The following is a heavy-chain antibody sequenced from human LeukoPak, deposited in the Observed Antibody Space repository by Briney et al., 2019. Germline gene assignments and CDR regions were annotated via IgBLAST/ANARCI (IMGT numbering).Heavy chain of an antibody. J-gene: IGHJ4*02. CDR1: VYTFTGYY. Sequence: ASVKVSCKASVYTFTGYYTHWVRQAPGQGLEWMGWINPNSGGTNYAQKFQGRVTMTRDTSISTAYMELSRLRSDDTAVYYCARDLVDIVATTYIAFDYWGQGTLVTVSS. V-gene: IGHV1-2*02. D-gene: IGHD5-12*01. CDR3: ARDLVDIVATTYIAFDY. CDR2: INPNSGGT.